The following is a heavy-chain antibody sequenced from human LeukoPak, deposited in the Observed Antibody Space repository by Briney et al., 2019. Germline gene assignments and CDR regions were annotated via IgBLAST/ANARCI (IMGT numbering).Heavy chain of an antibody. J-gene: IGHJ6*02. CDR3: AKEFGELGHYYYYYGMDV. CDR1: GFTFSSYG. CDR2: IWYDGSNK. Sequence: PGRSLRLSCAASGFTFSSYGMHWVRQAPGKGLEWVAVIWYDGSNKYYADSVKGRFTISRDNSKNTLYLQMNSLRAEDTAVYYCAKEFGELGHYYYYYGMDVRGQGTTVTVSS. D-gene: IGHD3-10*01. V-gene: IGHV3-33*06.